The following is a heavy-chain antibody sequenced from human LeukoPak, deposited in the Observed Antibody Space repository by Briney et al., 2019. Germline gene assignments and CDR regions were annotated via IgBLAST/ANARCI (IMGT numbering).Heavy chain of an antibody. Sequence: GASVKVSCKASGYTFTSYDINWVRQATGQGLEWMGWMSPNSGNTGYAQKFQGRVTITRNTSISTAYMELSSLGSEDTAVYYCARGPQAAARRGRGWFDPWGQGTLVTVSS. V-gene: IGHV1-8*03. CDR2: MSPNSGNT. CDR1: GYTFTSYD. CDR3: ARGPQAAARRGRGWFDP. J-gene: IGHJ5*02. D-gene: IGHD6-6*01.